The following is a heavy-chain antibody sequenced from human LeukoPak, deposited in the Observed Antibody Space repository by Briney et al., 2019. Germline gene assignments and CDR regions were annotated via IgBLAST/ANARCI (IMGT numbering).Heavy chain of an antibody. CDR3: ARCNVGGRKRNDF. CDR1: GYSFTSYD. Sequence: GASVKVSCKASGYSFTSYDIYWVRQATGQGLEWMGWMNPNSGNRGYALKFQGRVTMTMNTSITTAYMELSGLRSDDTAVYYCARCNVGGRKRNDFWGQGTLVTVSS. V-gene: IGHV1-8*01. J-gene: IGHJ4*02. CDR2: MNPNSGNR. D-gene: IGHD2/OR15-2a*01.